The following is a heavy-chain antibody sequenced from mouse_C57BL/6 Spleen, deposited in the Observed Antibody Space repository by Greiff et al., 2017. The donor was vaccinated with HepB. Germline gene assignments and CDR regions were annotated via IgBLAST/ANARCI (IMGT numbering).Heavy chain of an antibody. D-gene: IGHD1-1*01. J-gene: IGHJ4*01. CDR2: IDPSDSYT. CDR1: GYTFTSYW. Sequence: VQLQQPGAELVMPGASVKLSCKASGYTFTSYWMHWVKQRPGQGLEWIGEIDPSDSYTNYNQKFKGKSTLTVDKSSSTAYMQISSLTSEDSAVYYCASHGSSRYYAMDYWGQGTSVTVSS. CDR3: ASHGSSRYYAMDY. V-gene: IGHV1-69*01.